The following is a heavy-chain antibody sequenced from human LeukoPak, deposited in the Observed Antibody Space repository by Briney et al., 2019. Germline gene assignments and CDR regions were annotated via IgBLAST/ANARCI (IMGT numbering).Heavy chain of an antibody. D-gene: IGHD4-17*01. V-gene: IGHV3-11*01. J-gene: IGHJ5*02. Sequence: PGGSLRLPCTASGFTVSSNYMSWVRQAPGKGLEWVSYISSSGSTIYYADSVKGRFTISRDNAKNSLYLQMNSLRAEDTAVYYCARGGVDYGSASSTNWFDPWGQGTLVTVSS. CDR3: ARGGVDYGSASSTNWFDP. CDR1: GFTVSSNY. CDR2: ISSSGSTI.